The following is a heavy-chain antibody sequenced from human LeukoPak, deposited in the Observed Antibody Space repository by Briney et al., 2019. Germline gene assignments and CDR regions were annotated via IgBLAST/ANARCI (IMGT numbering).Heavy chain of an antibody. CDR3: ARGGVRTAASSLGY. V-gene: IGHV1-2*02. Sequence: ASAKVSCKASGYTFSDYYLHWVRQAPGQGLEWMGWINPNSGGTNFAQKFRGRVTMTRDTSITTAYMELTRLKSDDTAVYYCARGGVRTAASSLGYWGQGTPVTVSS. J-gene: IGHJ4*01. CDR2: INPNSGGT. D-gene: IGHD6-13*01. CDR1: GYTFSDYY.